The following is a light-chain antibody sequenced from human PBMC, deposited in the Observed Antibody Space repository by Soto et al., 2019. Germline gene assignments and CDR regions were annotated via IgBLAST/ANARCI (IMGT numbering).Light chain of an antibody. V-gene: IGKV2-28*01. CDR3: MQAQQTPWT. CDR1: QSLLHSNGYTY. Sequence: DIVMTQSPLSLPVTPGEPASISCRSSQSLLHSNGYTYLDWYLQKPGKSPQLLIYLGSNRASGVPDRFSGSESSTDFTLNISRVENEDVGVYYCMQAQQTPWTFGHGTKVEIK. CDR2: LGS. J-gene: IGKJ1*01.